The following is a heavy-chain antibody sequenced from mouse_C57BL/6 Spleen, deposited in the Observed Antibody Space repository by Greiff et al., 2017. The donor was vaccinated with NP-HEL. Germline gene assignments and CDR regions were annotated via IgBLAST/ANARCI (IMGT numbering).Heavy chain of an antibody. CDR2: IYPRSGNT. V-gene: IGHV1-81*01. D-gene: IGHD1-1*01. CDR1: GYTFTSYG. J-gene: IGHJ2*01. CDR3: AREVYGSSHVDY. Sequence: VQLQQSGAELARPGASVKLSCKASGYTFTSYGISWVKQRTGQGLEWIGEIYPRSGNTYYNEKFKGMATLTADKSSSTAYMELRSLTSEDSAVYFCAREVYGSSHVDYWGQGTTLTVSS.